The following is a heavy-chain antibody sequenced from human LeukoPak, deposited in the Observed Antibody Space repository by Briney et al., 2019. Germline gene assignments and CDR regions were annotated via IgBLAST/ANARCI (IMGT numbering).Heavy chain of an antibody. V-gene: IGHV3-74*01. CDR2: IRSDGSDT. J-gene: IGHJ1*01. CDR3: AKDDDWGRYYH. CDR1: GFTFSDTW. D-gene: IGHD3-16*01. Sequence: GGSLRLSCAASGFTFSDTWMHWVRQAPGEGLVWVSRIRSDGSDTRYAESVKGRFTISRDNAKNTLYLQMNSLRAEDTAVYYCAKDDDWGRYYHWGQGTLVTVSS.